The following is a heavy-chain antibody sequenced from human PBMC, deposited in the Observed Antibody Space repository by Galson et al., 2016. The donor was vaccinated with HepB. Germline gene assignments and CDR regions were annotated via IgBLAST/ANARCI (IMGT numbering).Heavy chain of an antibody. V-gene: IGHV4-30-2*01. Sequence: TLSLTCAVSGTSIISSAYSWSWIRQPPGKALEWIGYIYHSGNTYYNPSLKSRVTISVDTPKNQFSLKLSSVTAADTAVYYCAREEGWFDPWGQGTLVTVSS. CDR1: GTSIISSAYS. J-gene: IGHJ5*02. CDR2: IYHSGNT. CDR3: AREEGWFDP.